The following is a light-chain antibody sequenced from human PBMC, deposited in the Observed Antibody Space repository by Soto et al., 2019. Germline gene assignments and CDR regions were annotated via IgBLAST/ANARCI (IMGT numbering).Light chain of an antibody. CDR2: DNN. Sequence: QSVLTQPSSMSAAPGQKVTISCSGSSSNVGNNFVSWYQQLPGTAPKLLIFDNNQRPSGIPDRFFGSKSGSSATLGITVPQTGEEAVYYCATWASKLNAVVFVGGTKLTVL. CDR1: SSNVGNNF. J-gene: IGLJ2*01. V-gene: IGLV1-51*01. CDR3: ATWASKLNAVV.